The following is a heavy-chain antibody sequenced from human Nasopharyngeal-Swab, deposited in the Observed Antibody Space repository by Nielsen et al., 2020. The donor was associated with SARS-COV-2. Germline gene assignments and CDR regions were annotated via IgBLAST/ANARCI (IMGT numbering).Heavy chain of an antibody. CDR2: ICYDASNK. J-gene: IGHJ4*02. Sequence: GESLKISCTASGFTFSISVMHRVRQAPDKGLEWVAVICYDASNKYYADSVKGRFNISRDNSKNTLYLQMNSLRAEDTAVYYCARDGRGGSYGSGSQIFDYWGQGTLVTVSS. CDR3: ARDGRGGSYGSGSQIFDY. D-gene: IGHD3-10*01. CDR1: GFTFSISV. V-gene: IGHV3-33*01.